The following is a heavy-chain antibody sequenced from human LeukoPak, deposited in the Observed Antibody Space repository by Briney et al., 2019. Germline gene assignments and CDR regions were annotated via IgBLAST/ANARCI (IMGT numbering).Heavy chain of an antibody. J-gene: IGHJ4*02. V-gene: IGHV3-11*04. CDR2: ISNSGSSI. CDR3: GRGHWGLDY. CDR1: GFTFSDSY. Sequence: GRSLRLSCAASGFTFSDSYMTWIRQAPGKGLEWVSYISNSGSSIYYADSVKGRFTTSRDDAKSSLYLQMNSLRAEDTAVYYCGRGHWGLDYWGQGALVTVSS. D-gene: IGHD7-27*01.